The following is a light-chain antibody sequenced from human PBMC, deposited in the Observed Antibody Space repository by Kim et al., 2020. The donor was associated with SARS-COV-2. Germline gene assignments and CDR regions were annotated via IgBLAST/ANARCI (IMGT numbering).Light chain of an antibody. J-gene: IGKJ3*01. V-gene: IGKV3-15*01. Sequence: VSPGESVALSCRASQSLSSNLAWYQQKPAQAPTLLIYDAFTRATGIPARFSGSGSGAKFTLTTSSLQSDDVALFYCHQYNNWPFTFGPGTKVDIK. CDR3: HQYNNWPFT. CDR1: QSLSSN. CDR2: DAF.